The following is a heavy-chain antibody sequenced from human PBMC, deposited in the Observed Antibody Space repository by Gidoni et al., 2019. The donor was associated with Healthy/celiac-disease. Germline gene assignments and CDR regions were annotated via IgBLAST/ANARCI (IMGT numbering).Heavy chain of an antibody. V-gene: IGHV3-9*01. CDR1: GFTFDDYA. D-gene: IGHD2-21*02. CDR2: ISWNSGSI. Sequence: EVQLVESGGGLVQSGRSLRLSCSASGFTFDDYAMHWVRQAPGKGLSWVSGISWNSGSIGYADSVKGRFTISRDNAKNSLYLQMNSLRAEDTALYYCAKGYIVVVTAAPPGDWGQGTLVTVSS. J-gene: IGHJ4*02. CDR3: AKGYIVVVTAAPPGD.